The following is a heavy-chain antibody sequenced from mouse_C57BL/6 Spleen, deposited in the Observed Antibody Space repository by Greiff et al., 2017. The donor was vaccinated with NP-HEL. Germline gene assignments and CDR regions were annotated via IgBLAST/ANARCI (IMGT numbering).Heavy chain of an antibody. J-gene: IGHJ4*01. V-gene: IGHV1-19*01. CDR2: INPYNGGT. D-gene: IGHD2-2*01. CDR3: AREGEGSTMVTTRGIRYYAMDY. CDR1: GYTFTDYY. Sequence: VQLQQSGPVLVKPGASVKMSCKASGYTFTDYYMNWVKQSHGKSLEWIGVINPYNGGTSYNQKFTGKATLTVDKSSSTAYMELNSLTSADSAVYYCAREGEGSTMVTTRGIRYYAMDYWGQGTSVTVSS.